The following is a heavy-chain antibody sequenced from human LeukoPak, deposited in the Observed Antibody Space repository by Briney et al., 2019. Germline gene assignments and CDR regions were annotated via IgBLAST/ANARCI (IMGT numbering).Heavy chain of an antibody. V-gene: IGHV4-59*01. CDR2: IYDSGST. CDR3: ARDGGLRDLQAFDY. J-gene: IGHJ4*02. Sequence: SETLSLTCTVSGGSISSYYWSWIRQPPGKGLEWIGYIYDSGSTNYNPSLKSRVTISVDTSKNQFSLKLSSVTAADTAVYYCARDGGLRDLQAFDYWGQGTLVTVSS. D-gene: IGHD5-12*01. CDR1: GGSISSYY.